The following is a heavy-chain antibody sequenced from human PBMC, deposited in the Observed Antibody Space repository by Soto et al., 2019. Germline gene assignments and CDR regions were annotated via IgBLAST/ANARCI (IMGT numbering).Heavy chain of an antibody. J-gene: IGHJ5*02. CDR3: ARQSQWLAPPDP. D-gene: IGHD6-19*01. CDR1: GYSFTSYW. CDR2: IDPSDSYT. V-gene: IGHV5-10-1*01. Sequence: GESLKISCKGSGYSFTSYWISWVRQMPGKGLEWMGRIDPSDSYTNYSPSFQGHATISADKSISTAYLQWGSLKASDTAMYYCARQSQWLAPPDPWGQGTLVTVSS.